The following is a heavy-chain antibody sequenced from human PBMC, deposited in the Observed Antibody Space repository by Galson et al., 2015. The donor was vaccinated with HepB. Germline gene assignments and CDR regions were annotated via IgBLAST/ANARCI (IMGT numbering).Heavy chain of an antibody. CDR1: GGTFSSYA. Sequence: SVKVSCKASGGTFSSYAISWVRQAPGQGLEWMGGIIPIFGTANYAQKFQGRVTITADESTSTAYMELSSLRSEDTAVYYCAREAFGYCSGGSCYSVIYYYGMDVWGQGTTVTVSS. V-gene: IGHV1-69*13. J-gene: IGHJ6*02. D-gene: IGHD2-15*01. CDR3: AREAFGYCSGGSCYSVIYYYGMDV. CDR2: IIPIFGTA.